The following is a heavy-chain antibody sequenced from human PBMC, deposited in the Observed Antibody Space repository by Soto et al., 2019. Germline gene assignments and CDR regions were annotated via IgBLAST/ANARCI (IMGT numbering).Heavy chain of an antibody. V-gene: IGHV3-23*01. CDR3: AKHARRLEYGFLSGGNDDFDI. Sequence: GGSVRLSCAASGFTFGRYAMTWVRQAPGRGLEWVSSLSGSGSSTYYADSVKGRFTISRDHSKDMLHLQMHSLRAGDTAVYYCAKHARRLEYGFLSGGNDDFDIWGQGTKGTVS. CDR2: LSGSGSST. J-gene: IGHJ3*02. D-gene: IGHD2-15*01. CDR1: GFTFGRYA.